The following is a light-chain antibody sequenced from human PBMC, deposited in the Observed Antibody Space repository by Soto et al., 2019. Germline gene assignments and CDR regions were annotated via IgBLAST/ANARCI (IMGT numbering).Light chain of an antibody. V-gene: IGLV4-60*02. CDR2: LEGSGSY. CDR1: SGHSTYI. J-gene: IGLJ3*02. CDR3: ETLASNTR. Sequence: QSVLTQSSSASASLGSSVKLTCTLSSGHSTYIIAWHQQQPGKAPRYLMKLEGSGSYNKGSGVPDRFSGSSSGADRYLTISNLQFEDEAYYYCETLASNTRFGGGTKLTVL.